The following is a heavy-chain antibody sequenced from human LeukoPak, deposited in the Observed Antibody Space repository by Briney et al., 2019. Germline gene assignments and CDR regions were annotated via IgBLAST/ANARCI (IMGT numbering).Heavy chain of an antibody. V-gene: IGHV4-30-2*01. Sequence: PSQTLSLTCTVSGGSISSGGHYWSWIRQPPGKGLGWIGYVDDSGSTYYNPSLKSRVTISVDRCKNQFSLKLRSVTGAGTAVYSCATARSSGPRASDTRGPGKMVTASS. CDR2: VDDSGST. J-gene: IGHJ3*02. CDR3: ATARSSGPRASDT. CDR1: GGSISSGGHY. D-gene: IGHD6-19*01.